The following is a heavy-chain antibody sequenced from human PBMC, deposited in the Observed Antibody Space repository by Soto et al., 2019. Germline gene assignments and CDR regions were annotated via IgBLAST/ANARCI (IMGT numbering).Heavy chain of an antibody. J-gene: IGHJ4*02. CDR2: IKPDGSGK. Sequence: EVQLVESGGGLVQPGGSLRLSCTASGFAFSTYWMNWVRQAPGKGLEWVANIKPDGSGKYYVGSLKGRFSISRDNAKSSLYLQMNSLGAEDTAVYYCARGMRGGGCWDYWGPGILVTVSS. D-gene: IGHD2-15*01. CDR1: GFAFSTYW. V-gene: IGHV3-7*05. CDR3: ARGMRGGGCWDY.